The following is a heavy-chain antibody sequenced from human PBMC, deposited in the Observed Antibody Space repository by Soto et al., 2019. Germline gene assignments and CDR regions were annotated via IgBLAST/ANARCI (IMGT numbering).Heavy chain of an antibody. CDR2: IIPSLGVI. D-gene: IGHD3-10*01. CDR1: GGNFGSYS. Sequence: QVQLVQSGAEVKKPGSSVKVSCKTSGGNFGSYSITWVRQAPGQGLEWMGRIIPSLGVINYAQKFQGRVTSTADKTTSTAYMELSSLRSEDTAVYYCASGRAGSYVDDWGQGTLVSVSS. J-gene: IGHJ4*02. V-gene: IGHV1-69*02. CDR3: ASGRAGSYVDD.